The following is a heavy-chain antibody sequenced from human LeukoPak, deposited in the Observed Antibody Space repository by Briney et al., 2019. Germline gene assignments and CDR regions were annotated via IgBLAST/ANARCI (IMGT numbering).Heavy chain of an antibody. CDR3: AREAYCSSTSCYWRGWFDP. Sequence: SETLSLTCAVYGGSFSGYYWTWIRQPPGKGLEWIGEINHSGSTNYNPSLKSRVTISVDTSKNQFSLKLSSVTAADTAVYYCAREAYCSSTSCYWRGWFDPWGQGTLVTVSS. D-gene: IGHD2-2*01. CDR2: INHSGST. V-gene: IGHV4-34*01. CDR1: GGSFSGYY. J-gene: IGHJ5*02.